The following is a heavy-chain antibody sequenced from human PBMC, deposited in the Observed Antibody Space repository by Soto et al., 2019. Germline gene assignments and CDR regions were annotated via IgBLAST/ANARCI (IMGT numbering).Heavy chain of an antibody. J-gene: IGHJ5*02. CDR2: IIPIFGTA. CDR3: ARDSGDWNYFGWFDP. Sequence: ASVKVSCKASGGTFSSYSISWVRQAPGQGLEWMGGIIPIFGTANYAQKFQGRVTITADESTSTAYMELSSLRSEDTAVYYCARDSGDWNYFGWFDPWGQGTLVTVSS. V-gene: IGHV1-69*13. D-gene: IGHD1-7*01. CDR1: GGTFSSYS.